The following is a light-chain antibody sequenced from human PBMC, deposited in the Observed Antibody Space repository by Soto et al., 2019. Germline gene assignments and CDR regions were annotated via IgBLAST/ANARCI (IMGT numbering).Light chain of an antibody. CDR2: YDS. CDR3: QVWDSSSDHRV. CDR1: NIGSKS. Sequence: SYELTHPPSVSVAPGKTASITWGGNNIGSKSVHWYQQKPGQAPVLVIYYDSDRPSGIPERFSGSNSGNTATLTISRVEAGDEADYHCQVWDSSSDHRVFGGGTKLTVL. V-gene: IGLV3-21*04. J-gene: IGLJ2*01.